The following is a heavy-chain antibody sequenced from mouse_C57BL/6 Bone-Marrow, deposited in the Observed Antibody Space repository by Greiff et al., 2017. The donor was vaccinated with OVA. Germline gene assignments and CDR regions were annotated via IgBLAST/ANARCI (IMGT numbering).Heavy chain of an antibody. CDR3: ARYYSILYYYAMDY. CDR1: GYTFTSYW. D-gene: IGHD2-5*01. CDR2: IDPNSGGT. Sequence: VQLQQPGAELVKPGASVKLSCKASGYTFTSYWMQWVKQRPGRGLEWIGRIDPNSGGTKYNEKFKSKATLTVDKPSSTAYMQLSSLTSEDSAVYYCARYYSILYYYAMDYWGQGTSVTVSS. J-gene: IGHJ4*01. V-gene: IGHV1-72*01.